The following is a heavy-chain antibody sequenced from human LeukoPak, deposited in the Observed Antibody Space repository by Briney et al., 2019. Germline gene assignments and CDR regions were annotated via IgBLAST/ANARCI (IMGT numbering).Heavy chain of an antibody. CDR1: GFTFSSYS. Sequence: GGSLRLSCAASGFTFSSYSMNWVRQAPGKGLEWVSYISSSSGTIYYADSVKGRFTISRDNAKNSLYLQMNSLRDEDTAVYYCARGNLQLGCFDYWGQGTLVTVSS. V-gene: IGHV3-48*02. CDR2: ISSSSGTI. J-gene: IGHJ4*02. CDR3: ARGNLQLGCFDY. D-gene: IGHD6-13*01.